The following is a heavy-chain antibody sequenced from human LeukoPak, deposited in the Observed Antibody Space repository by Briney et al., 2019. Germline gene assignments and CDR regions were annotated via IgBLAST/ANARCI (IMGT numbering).Heavy chain of an antibody. Sequence: GGSLRLSCAASGFTFNSYGMHWVRQAPGKGLEWVAVIWYDGSRKYYADSVKGRFTISRDNSKNTLYLQMNSLRAEDTAVYYCARVGSSRYVESILDYWGEGTLVTVSS. V-gene: IGHV3-33*01. CDR2: IWYDGSRK. CDR1: GFTFNSYG. D-gene: IGHD3-22*01. J-gene: IGHJ4*02. CDR3: ARVGSSRYVESILDY.